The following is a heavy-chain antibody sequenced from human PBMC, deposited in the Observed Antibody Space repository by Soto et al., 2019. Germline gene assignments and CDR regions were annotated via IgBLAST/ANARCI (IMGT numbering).Heavy chain of an antibody. V-gene: IGHV4-34*01. CDR3: ARFPLNYYNYMDV. Sequence: SETLSLTCAVYGGSFSGYYWSWIRQPPGKGLEWIGEINHSGSTNYNPSLKSRVTISVDTSKNQFSLKLSSVTAADTAVYYCARFPLNYYNYMDVWGKGTTVTVSS. CDR2: INHSGST. CDR1: GGSFSGYY. J-gene: IGHJ6*03.